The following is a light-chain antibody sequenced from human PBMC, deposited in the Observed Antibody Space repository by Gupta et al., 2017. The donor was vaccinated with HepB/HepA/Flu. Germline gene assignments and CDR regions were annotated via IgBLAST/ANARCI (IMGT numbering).Light chain of an antibody. Sequence: QSAQTQPRSVSGSPGQSVTISCTGTSSDVGGYNYVSWYQQHPGKAPKLMIYDVSKRPSGVHDRFSGSKFGNTASLTISGLQAEDEADYYCCSYAGSYTWVFGGGTNLTVL. CDR1: SSDVGGYNY. V-gene: IGLV2-11*01. CDR2: DVS. CDR3: CSYAGSYTWV. J-gene: IGLJ3*02.